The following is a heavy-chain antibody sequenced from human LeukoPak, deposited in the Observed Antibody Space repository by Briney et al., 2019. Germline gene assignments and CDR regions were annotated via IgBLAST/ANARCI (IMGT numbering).Heavy chain of an antibody. V-gene: IGHV4-39*07. CDR2: IYYSGST. J-gene: IGHJ6*03. CDR1: GGSISSSSYY. CDR3: ARAAGWFGELYYMDV. D-gene: IGHD3-10*01. Sequence: PSETLSLTCTVSGGSISSSSYYWGWIRQPPGKGLEWIGSIYYSGSTYYNPSLKSRVTISVDTSKNQFSLKLSSVTAADTAVYYCARAAGWFGELYYMDVWGKGTTVTISS.